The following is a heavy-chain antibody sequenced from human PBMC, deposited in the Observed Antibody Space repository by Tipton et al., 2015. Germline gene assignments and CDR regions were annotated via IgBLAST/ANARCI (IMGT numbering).Heavy chain of an antibody. V-gene: IGHV3-9*01. Sequence: SLRLSCAASGFTFDDYAMHWVRQAPGKGLEWVSGISWNSGSIGYADSVKGRFTISRDNSKNTLYLQMNSLRAEDTAVYYCARHSLPYCGGGNCYSNWFDPWGQGTLVTVSS. CDR1: GFTFDDYA. J-gene: IGHJ5*02. D-gene: IGHD2-15*01. CDR3: ARHSLPYCGGGNCYSNWFDP. CDR2: ISWNSGSI.